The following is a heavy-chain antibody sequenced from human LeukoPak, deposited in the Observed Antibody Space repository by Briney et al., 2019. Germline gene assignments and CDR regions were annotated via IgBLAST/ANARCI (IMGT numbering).Heavy chain of an antibody. CDR1: GYTFTGYY. V-gene: IGHV1-2*02. CDR2: INPNSGGT. D-gene: IGHD3-10*01. CDR3: ARKGKYYGSGSYYNVHRVVYYYYMDV. Sequence: ASVKVSCKASGYTFTGYYMRWVRQAPGQGLEWMGWINPNSGGTNYAQKFQGRVTMTRDTSISTAYMELSRLRSDDTAVYYCARKGKYYGSGSYYNVHRVVYYYYMDVWGKGTTVTISS. J-gene: IGHJ6*03.